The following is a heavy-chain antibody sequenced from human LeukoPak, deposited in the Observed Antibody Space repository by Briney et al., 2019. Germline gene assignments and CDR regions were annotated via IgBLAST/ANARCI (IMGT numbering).Heavy chain of an antibody. V-gene: IGHV4-39*07. CDR1: GDSISTSSYY. CDR3: ARGGYSFVRYHFDY. D-gene: IGHD5-18*01. CDR2: IYYSGST. J-gene: IGHJ4*02. Sequence: PSETLSLTCTVSGDSISTSSYYWGWIRQPPGKGLEWLGSIYYSGSTYYNPSLKSRVTISVDTSKNQFSLKLSSVTAADTAVYYCARGGYSFVRYHFDYWGQGTLVTVSS.